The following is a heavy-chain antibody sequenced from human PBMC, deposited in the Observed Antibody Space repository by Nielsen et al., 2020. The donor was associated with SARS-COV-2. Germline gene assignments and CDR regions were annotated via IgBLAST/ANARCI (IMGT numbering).Heavy chain of an antibody. CDR1: GFTFSDYY. V-gene: IGHV3-11*05. J-gene: IGHJ3*02. CDR3: AKEGLVDTAMGAFDI. D-gene: IGHD5-18*01. CDR2: ISSSSSYT. Sequence: GESLKISCAASGFTFSDYYMSWIRQAPGKGLEWVSYISSSSSYTNYADSVKGRFTISRDNAKNSLYLQMNSLRAEDTALYYCAKEGLVDTAMGAFDIWGQGTMVTVSS.